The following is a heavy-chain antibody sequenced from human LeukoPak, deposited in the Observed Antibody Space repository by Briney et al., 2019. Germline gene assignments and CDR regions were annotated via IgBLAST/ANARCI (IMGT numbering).Heavy chain of an antibody. CDR1: GGSFSGYY. CDR2: INHSGST. J-gene: IGHJ4*02. CDR3: ARLYYYGSGSSD. Sequence: ASETLSLTCAVYGGSFSGYYWSWIRQPPGKGLEWIGEINHSGSTNYNPSLKSRVTISVDTSKNQFSLKLSSVTAADTAVYCCARLYYYGSGSSDWGQGTLVTVSS. V-gene: IGHV4-34*01. D-gene: IGHD3-10*01.